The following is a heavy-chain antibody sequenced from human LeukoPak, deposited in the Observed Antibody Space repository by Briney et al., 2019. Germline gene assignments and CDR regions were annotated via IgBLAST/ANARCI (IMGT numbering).Heavy chain of an antibody. D-gene: IGHD2-21*01. CDR1: GGSISSSSYH. Sequence: SETLSLTCSVSGGSISSSSYHWGWIRQPPGKGLEWIGSTIYYTGNTDYNPSLKSRVTISIDTAKNQFSLKLNSVTAADTAVYYCGRDWPQGGGDWGQGILVTVSS. V-gene: IGHV4-39*02. CDR2: TIYYTGNT. J-gene: IGHJ4*02. CDR3: GRDWPQGGGD.